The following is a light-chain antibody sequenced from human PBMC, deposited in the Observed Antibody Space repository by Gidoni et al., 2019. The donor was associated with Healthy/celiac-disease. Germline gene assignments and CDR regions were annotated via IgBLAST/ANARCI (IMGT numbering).Light chain of an antibody. Sequence: EIVLTQSPGTLSLSPGERATLSCRASQSVSSSYLAWYQQKPGQAPRLIIDGASSRATGIPDRFSGSGSGTDFTLTISRLEPEDFAVYYCQQYGSSPQWTFGQGTKVEIK. CDR3: QQYGSSPQWT. CDR2: GAS. CDR1: QSVSSSY. J-gene: IGKJ1*01. V-gene: IGKV3-20*01.